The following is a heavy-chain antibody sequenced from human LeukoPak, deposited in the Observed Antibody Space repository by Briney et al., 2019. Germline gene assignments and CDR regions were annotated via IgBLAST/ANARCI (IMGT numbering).Heavy chain of an antibody. J-gene: IGHJ3*01. D-gene: IGHD6-19*01. CDR1: GFIVSSDD. Sequence: GGSLRLSCAAYGFIVSSDDMHWVRQAPGKGLEWVAGIQSNGRNKYYVDSVKGRFAISRDNSKSTLYLQVNSLRADDTAVYYCAKPYSSGWYGPHDAFDLWGQGTMVTVSS. CDR3: AKPYSSGWYGPHDAFDL. CDR2: IQSNGRNK. V-gene: IGHV3-30*02.